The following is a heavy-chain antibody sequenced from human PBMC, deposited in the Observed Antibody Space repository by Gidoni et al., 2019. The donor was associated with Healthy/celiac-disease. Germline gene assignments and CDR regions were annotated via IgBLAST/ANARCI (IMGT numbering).Heavy chain of an antibody. V-gene: IGHV2-70*15. J-gene: IGHJ4*02. D-gene: IGHD1-26*01. Sequence: QVTLRESGPALVKPTQTLTLTCTFSGFSLSTSGLCVSWIRQPPGKALEWLARIDWDDDKYYSTSLKTRLTISKDTSKNQVVLTMTNMDPVDTATYYCARIPLPQYSGTQVYYFDYWGQGTLVTVSS. CDR2: IDWDDDK. CDR1: GFSLSTSGLC. CDR3: ARIPLPQYSGTQVYYFDY.